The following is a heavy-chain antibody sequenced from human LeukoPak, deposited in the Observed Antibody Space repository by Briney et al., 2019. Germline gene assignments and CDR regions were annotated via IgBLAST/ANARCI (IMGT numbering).Heavy chain of an antibody. CDR3: ARGGISMLRGVILNY. CDR2: IYTSGST. CDR1: GASISSDNYY. J-gene: IGHJ4*02. Sequence: PSQTLSLTCTVSGASISSDNYYWSWIRQPAGKGLEWIGRIYTSGSTNYSPSLKSRVTISIDTSKNQFSLRLSSVTAADTAVYYCARGGISMLRGVILNYWGQGTLVTVSS. V-gene: IGHV4-61*02. D-gene: IGHD3-10*01.